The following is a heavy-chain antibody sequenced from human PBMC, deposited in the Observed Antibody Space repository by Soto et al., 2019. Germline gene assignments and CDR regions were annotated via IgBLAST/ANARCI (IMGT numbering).Heavy chain of an antibody. V-gene: IGHV1-8*01. Sequence: ASVKVSCKASGYTFTSYDINWVRRATGQGLEWMGWMNPNSGNTGYAQKFQGRVTMTRNTSISTAYMELSSLRSEDTAVYYCARGSLYYDFWSRYYTAGGMDVWGQGTTVTVSS. J-gene: IGHJ6*02. D-gene: IGHD3-3*01. CDR1: GYTFTSYD. CDR3: ARGSLYYDFWSRYYTAGGMDV. CDR2: MNPNSGNT.